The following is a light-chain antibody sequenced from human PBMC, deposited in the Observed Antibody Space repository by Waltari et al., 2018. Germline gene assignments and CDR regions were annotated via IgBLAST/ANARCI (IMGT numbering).Light chain of an antibody. Sequence: EIMLTQSPGTLSLSPGERATLSCRASQSISRYLAWYQQKPGQAPRRLIYAASSRATGIPDRFSGSGSGTDFSLTISRLEPEDFAVYYCQKYGSLPATFGQGTKVEIK. J-gene: IGKJ1*01. CDR3: QKYGSLPAT. CDR2: AAS. V-gene: IGKV3-20*01. CDR1: QSISRY.